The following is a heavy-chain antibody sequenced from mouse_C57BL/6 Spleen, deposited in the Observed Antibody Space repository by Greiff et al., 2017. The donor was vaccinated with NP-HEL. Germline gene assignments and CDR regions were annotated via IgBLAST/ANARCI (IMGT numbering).Heavy chain of an antibody. J-gene: IGHJ3*01. V-gene: IGHV1-15*01. CDR2: IDPETGGT. Sequence: QVQLQQSGAELVRPGASVTLSCKASGYTFTDYEMHWVKQTPVHGLEWIGAIDPETGGTAYNQKFKGKAILTADKSSSTAYMELRGLTSEDSAVYYCTRSGDPWFAYWGQGTLVTVSA. CDR3: TRSGDPWFAY. D-gene: IGHD2-13*01. CDR1: GYTFTDYE.